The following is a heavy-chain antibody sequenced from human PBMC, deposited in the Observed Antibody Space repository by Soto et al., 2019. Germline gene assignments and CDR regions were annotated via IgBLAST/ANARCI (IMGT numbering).Heavy chain of an antibody. V-gene: IGHV3-23*01. D-gene: IGHD2-2*01. CDR1: GFTFSDYA. CDR3: ARLNGFDMVVVPAAYPFYS. J-gene: IGHJ4*02. Sequence: EVQLLESGGGLVQPGESLRLSCAASGFTFSDYATAWVRQAPGKGLEWVSSISPTGGHVYYADSVRGRITVSRDNSKSSLRLQLNSLRVEDAAIYYCARLNGFDMVVVPAAYPFYSWGPGKLVTVSS. CDR2: ISPTGGHV.